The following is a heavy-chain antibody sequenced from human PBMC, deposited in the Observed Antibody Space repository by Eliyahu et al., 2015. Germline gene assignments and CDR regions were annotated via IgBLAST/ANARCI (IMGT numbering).Heavy chain of an antibody. V-gene: IGHV3-11*06. CDR1: GFXFSDYY. CDR3: AREGRTYDYVWGSYRYTYYFDY. Sequence: QVQLVESGGGLVKPGGSLXLSXAASGFXFSDYYMXWXRQAPGKGAEGXSYISSSSSYTNYADSVKGRFTISRDNAKNSLYLQMNSLRAEDTAVYYCAREGRTYDYVWGSYRYTYYFDYWGQGTLVTVSS. J-gene: IGHJ4*02. CDR2: ISSSSSYT. D-gene: IGHD3-16*02.